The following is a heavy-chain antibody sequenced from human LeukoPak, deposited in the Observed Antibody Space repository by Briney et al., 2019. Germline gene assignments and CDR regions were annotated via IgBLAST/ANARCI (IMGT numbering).Heavy chain of an antibody. CDR2: IYYSGST. J-gene: IGHJ4*02. D-gene: IGHD6-13*01. CDR1: XY. CDR3: ARRKQLGQLDY. V-gene: IGHV4-39*01. Sequence: XYXGXXXQPPGKGLEWIGSIYYSGSTYYNPSLKSRVTISVDTSKNQFSLKLSSVTAADTAVYYCARRKQLGQLDYWGQGTLVTVSS.